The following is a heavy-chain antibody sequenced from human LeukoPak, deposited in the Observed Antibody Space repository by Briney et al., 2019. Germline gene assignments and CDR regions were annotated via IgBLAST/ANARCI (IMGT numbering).Heavy chain of an antibody. J-gene: IGHJ6*03. CDR1: GFTVSSNY. D-gene: IGHD7-27*01. CDR2: IKSKTDGGTT. CDR3: TTETGDHYYYYYYMDV. Sequence: GGSLRLSCAASGFTVSSNYMSWVRQAPGKGLEWVGRIKSKTDGGTTDYAAPVKGRFTISRDDSKNTLYLQMNSLKTEDTAVYYCTTETGDHYYYYYYMDVWGKGTTVTVSS. V-gene: IGHV3-15*01.